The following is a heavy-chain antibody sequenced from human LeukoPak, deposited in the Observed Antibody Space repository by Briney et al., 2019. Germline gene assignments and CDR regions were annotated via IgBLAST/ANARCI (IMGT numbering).Heavy chain of an antibody. CDR1: GFTFNDYA. CDR2: ISWDSGNT. Sequence: GGSLRLSCAASGFTFNDYAMHWVRQAQGRGLEWVSLISWDSGNTYYADSVKGRFTISRDNSKTSLSLQMNSLRAEDTALYYCAKGPGAAVGKRYIQHWGQGTLVTVSS. V-gene: IGHV3-43D*03. J-gene: IGHJ1*01. CDR3: AKGPGAAVGKRYIQH. D-gene: IGHD6-13*01.